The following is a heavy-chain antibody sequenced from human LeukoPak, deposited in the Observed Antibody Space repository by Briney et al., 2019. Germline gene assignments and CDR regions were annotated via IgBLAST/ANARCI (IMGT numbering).Heavy chain of an antibody. CDR1: GYTFTSYG. J-gene: IGHJ6*02. D-gene: IGHD3-10*01. CDR3: ATTDLYGSGSYQYYYYGMDV. V-gene: IGHV1-18*01. Sequence: GASVKVSCKASGYTFTSYGISWVRQAPGQGLEWMGWMSAYNGNTNYAQKLQGRVTMTTDTSTSTAYMELRSLRSDDTAVYYCATTDLYGSGSYQYYYYGMDVWGQGTTVTVSS. CDR2: MSAYNGNT.